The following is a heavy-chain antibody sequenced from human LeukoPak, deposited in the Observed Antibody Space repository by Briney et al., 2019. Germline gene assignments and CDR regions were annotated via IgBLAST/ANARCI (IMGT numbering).Heavy chain of an antibody. Sequence: GGSLRLSCAASGFTFSSYSMNWVRQAPGKGLEWVSSITRSNYIYYADSVKGRFTISRDNAKNSLYLQMNSLRAEDTAVYYCARVRGGSGSSYAADAFDIWGQGTMVTVSS. V-gene: IGHV3-21*06. CDR3: ARVRGGSGSSYAADAFDI. CDR2: ITRSNYI. CDR1: GFTFSSYS. D-gene: IGHD1-26*01. J-gene: IGHJ3*02.